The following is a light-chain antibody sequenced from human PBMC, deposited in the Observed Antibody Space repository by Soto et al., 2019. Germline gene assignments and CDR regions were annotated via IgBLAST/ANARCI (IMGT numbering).Light chain of an antibody. CDR2: AAY. J-gene: IGKJ2*01. CDR1: QYISTF. V-gene: IGKV1-39*01. CDR3: QQSYSTPPDT. Sequence: DIQMTQSPSSLSASVGDRVTISCRASQYISTFLNWYQQKPGKAPKLLIYAAYTLQSGVPSRFSGSGSGIDFTLTISSLQPEDFATYYCQQSYSTPPDTFGQGTSLEIK.